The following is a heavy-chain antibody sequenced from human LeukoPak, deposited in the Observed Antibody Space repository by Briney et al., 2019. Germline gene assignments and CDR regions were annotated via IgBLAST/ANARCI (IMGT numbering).Heavy chain of an antibody. Sequence: GGSLRLSCAASGFTFSNAWMTWVRQAPGEGLEWVGHIKSKTDGGTTDYAAPVKGRFTMSRDDSKNTLYLQMNSLRAEDTAVYYCAKATTRVGSLIDYWGQGTLVTVSS. V-gene: IGHV3-15*01. CDR3: AKATTRVGSLIDY. J-gene: IGHJ4*02. CDR1: GFTFSNAW. D-gene: IGHD1-26*01. CDR2: IKSKTDGGTT.